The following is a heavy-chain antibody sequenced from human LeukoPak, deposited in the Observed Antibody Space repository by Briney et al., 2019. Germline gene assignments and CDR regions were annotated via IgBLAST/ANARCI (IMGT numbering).Heavy chain of an antibody. CDR3: ARGGGLDV. CDR1: GFTFSSYW. J-gene: IGHJ6*02. Sequence: GGSLRLSCAASGFTFSSYWMNWVRQAPGKGLEWVASINHNGNVNYYVDSVKGRFTISRDNAKNSLYLQMSNLKAEDTAVYFCARGGGLDVWGQGATVTVSS. V-gene: IGHV3-7*03. CDR2: INHNGNVN. D-gene: IGHD3-16*01.